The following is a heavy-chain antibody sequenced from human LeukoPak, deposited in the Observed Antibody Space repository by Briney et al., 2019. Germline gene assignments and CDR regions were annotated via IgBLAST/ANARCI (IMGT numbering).Heavy chain of an antibody. V-gene: IGHV3-23*01. J-gene: IGHJ4*02. CDR2: ISGRGDDT. D-gene: IGHD3-3*01. CDR3: AKGQSRDDFWSGYLPHFDY. Sequence: GGSLRLPCAASGFTFNSYAMTWVRQAPGKGLEWVSSISGRGDDTYSADSVKGRFTISRDNSKNTLYLQMNSLRAEDTAVYYCAKGQSRDDFWSGYLPHFDYWGQGTLVTVFS. CDR1: GFTFNSYA.